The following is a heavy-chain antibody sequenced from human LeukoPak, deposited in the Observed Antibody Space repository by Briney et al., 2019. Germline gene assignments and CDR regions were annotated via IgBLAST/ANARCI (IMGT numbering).Heavy chain of an antibody. Sequence: GGSLRLSCAASGFTFSSYGMHWVRQAPGKGLEWVAFIRYDGSNKYYADSVKGRFTISRDNSKNTLYLQMNSLRAEDTAVYYCTKFAGYCSSTSCFRRGTHYYYYMDVWGKGTTVTISS. CDR1: GFTFSSYG. D-gene: IGHD2-2*01. CDR3: TKFAGYCSSTSCFRRGTHYYYYMDV. J-gene: IGHJ6*03. V-gene: IGHV3-30*02. CDR2: IRYDGSNK.